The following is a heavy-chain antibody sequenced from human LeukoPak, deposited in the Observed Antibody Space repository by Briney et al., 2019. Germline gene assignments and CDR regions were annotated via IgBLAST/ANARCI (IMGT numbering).Heavy chain of an antibody. D-gene: IGHD2-15*01. J-gene: IGHJ5*02. CDR2: IYDSGIT. CDR3: ARDRYCSGGYCYSGRFDP. V-gene: IGHV4-59*01. Sequence: SETLSLTCTVSGGSISSYYWTWIRQPPGKGLEWIGYIYDSGITNYNPSLRSRDTISLDTSKSQFSLKVSSVTAADTAVYYCARDRYCSGGYCYSGRFDPWGQGTLVTVSS. CDR1: GGSISSYY.